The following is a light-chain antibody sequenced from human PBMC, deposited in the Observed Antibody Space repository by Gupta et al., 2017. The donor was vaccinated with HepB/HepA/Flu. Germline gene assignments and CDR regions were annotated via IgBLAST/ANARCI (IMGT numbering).Light chain of an antibody. CDR3: HSYDSDLGGRV. J-gene: IGLJ2*01. CDR1: NSNIGTPYD. V-gene: IGLV1-40*01. CDR2: ANN. Sequence: QTVLTQPPSVSGARGQRVPSSSAGTNSNIGTPYDVHWYQHIPGRAPQLLICANNNRPSGVPERFSGSKSGASASLTITGLEAEDEADYYCHSYDSDLGGRVFGGGSKLTVL.